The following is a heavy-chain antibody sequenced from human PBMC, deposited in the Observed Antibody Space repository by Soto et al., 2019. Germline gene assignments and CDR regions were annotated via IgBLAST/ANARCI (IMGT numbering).Heavy chain of an antibody. D-gene: IGHD6-19*01. Sequence: SLRLSCAASGFTFSSYGMHWVRQAPGKGLEWVAVIWYDGSNKYYAESVKGRFTISRDNSKNTLYLQMNSLRAEDTAVYYCARDSHVGSGWQLTADYWGQGSLFTVSS. CDR1: GFTFSSYG. V-gene: IGHV3-33*01. J-gene: IGHJ4*02. CDR2: IWYDGSNK. CDR3: ARDSHVGSGWQLTADY.